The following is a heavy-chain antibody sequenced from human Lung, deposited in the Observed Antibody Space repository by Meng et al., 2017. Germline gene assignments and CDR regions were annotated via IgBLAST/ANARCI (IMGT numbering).Heavy chain of an antibody. CDR3: SRGPTTMAHDFDY. V-gene: IGHV4-34*02. J-gene: IGHJ4*02. D-gene: IGHD4-11*01. CDR1: GGSSSDYY. CDR2: INHSGST. Sequence: QVELLEWGVGAFKHSGSLCLSCVFDGGSSSDYYGSWIRKPTGQGLEWIGEINHSGSTNSNPSLESRATISVDTSQNNLSVKLSPVTAADSAVYYCSRGPTTMAHDFDYWGQGTLVTVFS.